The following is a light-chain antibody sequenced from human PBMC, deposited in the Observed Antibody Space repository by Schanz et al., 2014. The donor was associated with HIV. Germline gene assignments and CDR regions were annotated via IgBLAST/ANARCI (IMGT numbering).Light chain of an antibody. CDR2: SDN. CDR1: SSNIGAGFD. J-gene: IGLJ3*02. Sequence: QSVLTQPPSLSGAPGQWVTVSCSGGSSNIGAGFDVHWYQQLPGTAPKLLIYSDNQRPSRVPDRFFGSKSGTSASLAISGLQSEDEPDYYCAAWDDSLNGWVFGGGTKLTVL. V-gene: IGLV1-44*01. CDR3: AAWDDSLNGWV.